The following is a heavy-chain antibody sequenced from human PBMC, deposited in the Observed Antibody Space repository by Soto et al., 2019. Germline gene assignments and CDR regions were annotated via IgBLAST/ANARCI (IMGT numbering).Heavy chain of an antibody. D-gene: IGHD5-18*01. J-gene: IGHJ5*02. CDR2: IIPIFGTA. V-gene: IGHV1-69*01. CDR3: AGGRGRGYSYGYAYNWFDP. Sequence: QVQLVQSGAEVKKPGSSVKVSCKASGGTFSSYAISWVRQAPGQGLEWMGGIIPIFGTANYAQKFQGRVTITADESPSTAYKELSSLRSEDTAVYYCAGGRGRGYSYGYAYNWFDPWGQGTLVTVSS. CDR1: GGTFSSYA.